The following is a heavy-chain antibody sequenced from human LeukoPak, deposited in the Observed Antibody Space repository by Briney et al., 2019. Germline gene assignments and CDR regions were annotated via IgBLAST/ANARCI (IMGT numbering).Heavy chain of an antibody. CDR3: ARVRSGIDP. J-gene: IGHJ5*02. Sequence: SETLSLTCTVSGGSISSYYWSWIRQPPGKGLEWIGYIYYSGSTNYNPSLKSRVTISVDTSKNQFSLKLSSVTAADTAVYYCARVRSGIDPWGQGTLVTVSP. V-gene: IGHV4-59*01. CDR2: IYYSGST. D-gene: IGHD3-10*01. CDR1: GGSISSYY.